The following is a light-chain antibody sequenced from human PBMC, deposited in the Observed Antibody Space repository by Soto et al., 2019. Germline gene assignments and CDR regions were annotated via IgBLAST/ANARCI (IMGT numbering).Light chain of an antibody. Sequence: EILMTQSPVTLSVYPGERATLSCRASQSVNSNLAWYQQKPGQAPRLLIYGASTRATGIPASFIGNGSGTEFTLTASSLQPEDFAVYYCQQRSSWLLTFGGGTKVDI. CDR1: QSVNSN. J-gene: IGKJ4*01. CDR3: QQRSSWLLT. CDR2: GAS. V-gene: IGKV3-15*01.